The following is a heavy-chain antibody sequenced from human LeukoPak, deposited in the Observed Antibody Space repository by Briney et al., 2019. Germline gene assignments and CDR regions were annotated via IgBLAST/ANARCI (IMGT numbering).Heavy chain of an antibody. J-gene: IGHJ4*02. Sequence: ASVKVSCRASGYTFTGYYMHWVRQAPGQGLEWMGIINPSDGNTRYAQRFQGRVTMTRDTSTSTVYMELSSLRSDDTAVYYCARGTGSGSYYYFDYWGQGTLLTISS. V-gene: IGHV1-46*01. CDR2: INPSDGNT. D-gene: IGHD3-10*01. CDR3: ARGTGSGSYYYFDY. CDR1: GYTFTGYY.